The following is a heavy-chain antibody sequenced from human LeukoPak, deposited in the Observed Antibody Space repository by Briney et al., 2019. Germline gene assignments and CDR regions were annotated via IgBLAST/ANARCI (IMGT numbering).Heavy chain of an antibody. CDR3: ATSFCTSATCSKGHYYYVMDV. CDR1: GFTFSRYA. Sequence: ESLRLSCAASGFTFSRYAMNWVRQAPGQRLQCVSYIISGVDNRFYADSVSGRITVYRDNANSALFRQMESLRFEDTAVYYWATSFCTSATCSKGHYYYVMDVWGQGTTVTVSS. J-gene: IGHJ6*02. CDR2: IISGVDNR. D-gene: IGHD2-8*01. V-gene: IGHV3-48*04.